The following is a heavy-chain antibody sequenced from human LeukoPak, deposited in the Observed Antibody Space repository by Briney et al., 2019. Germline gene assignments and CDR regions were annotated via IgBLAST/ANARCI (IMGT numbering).Heavy chain of an antibody. CDR3: AKSFMD. V-gene: IGHV3-48*03. Sequence: HPGGPLRLSCAASGFTFSSYEMNWVRQAPGKGLEWVSHISSGGTTIYYADSVKGRFTISRDNAKNSLYLQMNGLRAEDTAVYYCAKSFMDWGQGTLVTVSS. CDR1: GFTFSSYE. D-gene: IGHD3-10*01. CDR2: ISSGGTTI. J-gene: IGHJ4*02.